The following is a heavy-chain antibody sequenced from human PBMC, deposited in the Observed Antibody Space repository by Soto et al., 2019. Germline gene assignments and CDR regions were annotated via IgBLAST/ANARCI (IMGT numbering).Heavy chain of an antibody. CDR3: ARRLIQDNGSNHDSFEI. V-gene: IGHV1-69*01. D-gene: IGHD4-17*01. CDR1: GGTFRNYA. J-gene: IGHJ3*02. CDR2: VIPIFGTT. Sequence: QVQLVQSGAEVKKPGSSVKVSCKASGGTFRNYAFSWVRQAPGPGLEWMGEVIPIFGTTPYAQKFQGRATVTADDYTNTAYMELSSLRSDDTAVYYCARRLIQDNGSNHDSFEIWGQGTMVTVSS.